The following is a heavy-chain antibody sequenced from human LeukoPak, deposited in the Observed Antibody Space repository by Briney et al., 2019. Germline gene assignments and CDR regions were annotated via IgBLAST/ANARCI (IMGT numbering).Heavy chain of an antibody. V-gene: IGHV4-30-4*07. D-gene: IGHD1-26*01. J-gene: IGHJ4*02. CDR2: IYYSGST. Sequence: NPSETLSLTCAVSGDSISSGGYSWSWIRQPPGKGLEWIGYIYYSGSTYYNPSLKSRVTISVDTSKNQFSLKLSSVTAADTAVYYYARDSVYSGSSLDYWGQGALVTVSS. CDR3: ARDSVYSGSSLDY. CDR1: GDSISSGGYS.